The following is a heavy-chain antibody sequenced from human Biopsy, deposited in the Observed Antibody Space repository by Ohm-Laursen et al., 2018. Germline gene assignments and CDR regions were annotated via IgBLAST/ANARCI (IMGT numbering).Heavy chain of an antibody. V-gene: IGHV4-4*08. CDR2: IYSSGRT. Sequence: TLSLTCSVSGGSLNNHYWSWIRQSPGKGLEWLAYIYSSGRTNYNPSLKSRIIVSVDTSKNQPSLKVTSVTATDTAMYYFARHDRSGYWGLDYWGQGALVTVSA. D-gene: IGHD3-22*01. CDR1: GGSLNNHY. CDR3: ARHDRSGYWGLDY. J-gene: IGHJ4*02.